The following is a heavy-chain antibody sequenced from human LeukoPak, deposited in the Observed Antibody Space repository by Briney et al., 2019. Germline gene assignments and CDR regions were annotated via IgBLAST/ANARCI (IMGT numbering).Heavy chain of an antibody. J-gene: IGHJ4*02. Sequence: GGSLRLSCAASEFTFSNYAVHWVRQAPGKGLQWVAVISYDGNIIHYADSVKGRFTISRDTSKNTLYLQMNSLRTEDTAVYYCARSGGLQKFDYWGQGTLVTVSS. CDR3: ARSGGLQKFDY. CDR2: ISYDGNII. D-gene: IGHD4-11*01. V-gene: IGHV3-30-3*01. CDR1: EFTFSNYA.